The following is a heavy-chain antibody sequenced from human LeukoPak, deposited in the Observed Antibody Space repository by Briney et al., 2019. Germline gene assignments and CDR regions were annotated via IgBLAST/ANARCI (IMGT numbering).Heavy chain of an antibody. CDR1: GGTFSSYA. CDR2: IIPILGVA. V-gene: IGHV1-69*04. Sequence: SVTVSCKASGGTFSSYAISWVRQAPGQGLEWMGRIIPILGVANYAQKFQGRVTITADKSTSTAYMELSSLRSEDTAVYYCARVQQLPNWYFDLWGRGTLVTVSS. D-gene: IGHD6-13*01. CDR3: ARVQQLPNWYFDL. J-gene: IGHJ2*01.